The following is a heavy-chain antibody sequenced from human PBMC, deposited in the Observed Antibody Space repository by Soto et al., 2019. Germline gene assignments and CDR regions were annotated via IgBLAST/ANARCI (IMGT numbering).Heavy chain of an antibody. J-gene: IGHJ5*02. D-gene: IGHD1-26*01. Sequence: QVHLQQWGAGLSKPSETLSLTCAVYGGSFSGYYWSWVRQPPGKGLEWSGEINHSGSTNYNPSLKSRVTISVDTSKNQLSLKLNSVTAADTDVYYCARGRWEVAFDLWGEGSLVTVSS. CDR3: ARGRWEVAFDL. V-gene: IGHV4-34*01. CDR2: INHSGST. CDR1: GGSFSGYY.